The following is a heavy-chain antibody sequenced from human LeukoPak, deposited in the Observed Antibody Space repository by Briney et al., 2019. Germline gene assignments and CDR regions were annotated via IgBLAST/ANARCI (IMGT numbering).Heavy chain of an antibody. Sequence: GGSLRLSCAASGFAFSNYWMNWARQAPGKGLEWVANIKHDGSETNYVDSVKGRFTTSRGNAKISLYLQMNSLRAEDTALYCCGSTNSFSYWGRGTLVTVSS. V-gene: IGHV3-7*01. D-gene: IGHD2-15*01. CDR2: IKHDGSET. CDR3: GSTNSFSY. CDR1: GFAFSNYW. J-gene: IGHJ4*02.